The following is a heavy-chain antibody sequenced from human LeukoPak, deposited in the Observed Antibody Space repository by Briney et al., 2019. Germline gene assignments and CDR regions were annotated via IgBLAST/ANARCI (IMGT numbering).Heavy chain of an antibody. CDR2: INHSGST. J-gene: IGHJ4*02. CDR1: GGSFSGYY. CDR3: ARGPPYYYDSSGTFDY. Sequence: SETLSLTCAVYGGSFSGYYWSWIRQPPGKGLEWIGEINHSGSTNYNPSLKSRATISVDTSKNQFSLKLSSVTAADTAVYYCARGPPYYYDSSGTFDYWGQGTLVTVSS. D-gene: IGHD3-22*01. V-gene: IGHV4-34*01.